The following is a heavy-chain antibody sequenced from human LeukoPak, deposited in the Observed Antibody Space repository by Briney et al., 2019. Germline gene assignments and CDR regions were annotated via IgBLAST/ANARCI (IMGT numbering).Heavy chain of an antibody. CDR3: ARTERNDGSGSYYDY. V-gene: IGHV1-46*01. Sequence: ASVKVSCKASGNSFTTYYMHWVRQAPGQGLGWMGIINLSVGSTSYAQKYQGRVTMTRDTSTTTVYMELSSLRSEDTAVYYCARTERNDGSGSYYDYWGQGTLVTVSS. D-gene: IGHD3-10*01. CDR2: INLSVGST. CDR1: GNSFTTYY. J-gene: IGHJ4*02.